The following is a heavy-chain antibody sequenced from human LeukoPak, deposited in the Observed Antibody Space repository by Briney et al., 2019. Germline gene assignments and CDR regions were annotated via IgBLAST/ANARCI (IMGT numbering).Heavy chain of an antibody. CDR3: TRERGTRAFDI. V-gene: IGHV3-49*04. Sequence: GRSLRLSCTASGFTFGDYAMSWVRQAPGKGLEWVGFIRSKAYGGTTEYAASVRGRFTISRDDSKSIAYPQMNSLKTEDTAVYYCTRERGTRAFDIWGKGTMVTFSS. CDR1: GFTFGDYA. D-gene: IGHD1-1*01. CDR2: IRSKAYGGTT. J-gene: IGHJ3*02.